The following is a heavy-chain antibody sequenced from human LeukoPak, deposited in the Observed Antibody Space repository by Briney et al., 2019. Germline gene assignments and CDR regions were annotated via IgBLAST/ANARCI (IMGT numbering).Heavy chain of an antibody. Sequence: PGRSLRVSCAASGFTFSSYAMHWVRQAPGKGPEWVAVISHDGNTKYYADSVKGRVTISRDNFKNMLYLQLSTLRVEDTAMYYCARDPIQGAPDYFHFWGQGTLVTVSS. CDR2: ISHDGNTK. D-gene: IGHD1-14*01. CDR3: ARDPIQGAPDYFHF. J-gene: IGHJ4*02. CDR1: GFTFSSYA. V-gene: IGHV3-30-3*01.